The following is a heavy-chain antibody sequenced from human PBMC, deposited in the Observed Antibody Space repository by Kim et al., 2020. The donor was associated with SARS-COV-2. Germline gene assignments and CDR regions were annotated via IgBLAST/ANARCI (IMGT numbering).Heavy chain of an antibody. CDR3: AGFNEFDY. V-gene: IGHV3-21*01. D-gene: IGHD1-1*01. Sequence: SSYIYYADSVKGRFTISRDNAKNSLYLQMNSLRAEDTAVYYCAGFNEFDYWGQGTLVTVSS. J-gene: IGHJ4*02. CDR2: SSYI.